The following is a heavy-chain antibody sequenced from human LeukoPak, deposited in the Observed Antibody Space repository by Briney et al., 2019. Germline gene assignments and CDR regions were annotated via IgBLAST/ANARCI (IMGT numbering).Heavy chain of an antibody. V-gene: IGHV1-69*13. CDR1: GGTFSSYA. Sequence: SVKVSCKASGGTFSSYAISWVRQPPGQGLEWMGGIIPIFGTANYAQKFQGRVTITADESTSTAYMELSSLRSEDTAVYYCASLTEYYYGSGNSYYFDYWGQGTLVTVSS. CDR3: ASLTEYYYGSGNSYYFDY. D-gene: IGHD3-10*01. J-gene: IGHJ4*02. CDR2: IIPIFGTA.